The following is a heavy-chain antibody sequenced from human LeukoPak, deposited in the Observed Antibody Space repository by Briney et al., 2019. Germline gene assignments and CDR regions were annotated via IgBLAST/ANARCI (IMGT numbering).Heavy chain of an antibody. J-gene: IGHJ6*02. CDR3: ARGEYSYGLYYYYYYGMDV. Sequence: GGSLRLSCAASGFTFSSYWMSWVRQAPGKGLEWVANIKQDGSEKYYVDSGKGRFTISRDNAKNSLYLQMNSLRAEDTAVYYCARGEYSYGLYYYYYYGMDVWGQGTTVTVSS. CDR1: GFTFSSYW. D-gene: IGHD5-18*01. V-gene: IGHV3-7*01. CDR2: IKQDGSEK.